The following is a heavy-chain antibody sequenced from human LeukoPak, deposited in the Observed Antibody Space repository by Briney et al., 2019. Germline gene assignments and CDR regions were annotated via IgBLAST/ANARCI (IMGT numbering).Heavy chain of an antibody. Sequence: GGSLRLSCAASGFTFSNAWMSWVRQAPGKGLEWVGRIKSKTDGGTTDYAAPVKGRFTISRDDSKNTLYLQMNSLKTEDTAVYYCTTGFSGGHDYGDLDFDYWGQGTLVTVSS. CDR2: IKSKTDGGTT. J-gene: IGHJ4*02. V-gene: IGHV3-15*01. CDR3: TTGFSGGHDYGDLDFDY. D-gene: IGHD4-17*01. CDR1: GFTFSNAW.